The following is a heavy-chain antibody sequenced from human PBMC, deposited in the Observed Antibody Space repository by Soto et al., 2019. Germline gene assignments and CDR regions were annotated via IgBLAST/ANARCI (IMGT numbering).Heavy chain of an antibody. CDR3: ARDKRVTMIGGWFDP. CDR2: IYHSGKT. Sequence: SETLSLTCVVSGYSISSGYYWAWVRQPPGKELEWIGSIYHSGKTYYKPSLRSRVTVSVDTSKNQFSMKLISVTAADTAVYYRARDKRVTMIGGWFDPWGQGTLVTVSS. CDR1: GYSISSGYY. V-gene: IGHV4-38-2*02. D-gene: IGHD3-22*01. J-gene: IGHJ5*02.